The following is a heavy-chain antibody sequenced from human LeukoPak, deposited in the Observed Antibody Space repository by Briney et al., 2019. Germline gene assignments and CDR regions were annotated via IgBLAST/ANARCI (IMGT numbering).Heavy chain of an antibody. CDR3: ARLYGTYPGWFDP. V-gene: IGHV4-34*01. CDR2: INHSGGT. J-gene: IGHJ5*02. CDR1: GGSFSGYS. Sequence: SETLSLTCAIYGGSFSGYSWSWIRQPPGKGLEWIGEINHSGGTNYNPSLKSRVTISVDTSKNQFSLKLSSVTAADTAVYYCARLYGTYPGWFDPWGQGTLVTVSS. D-gene: IGHD4-17*01.